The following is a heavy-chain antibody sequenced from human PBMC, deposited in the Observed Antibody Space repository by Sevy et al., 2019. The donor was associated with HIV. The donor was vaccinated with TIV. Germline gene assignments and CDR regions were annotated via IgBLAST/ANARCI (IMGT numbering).Heavy chain of an antibody. J-gene: IGHJ5*01. V-gene: IGHV3-21*01. CDR3: SRGVGGVGGVLDS. D-gene: IGHD3-16*01. Sequence: GGSLRLSCAASGFTFSSYSMNWVRQAPGKGLEWVSFISSRNIYIYYVDSVKGRFTISRDSAKNSLDLQMNSLRAEDTAVYYCSRGVGGVGGVLDSWGQGTLVTVSS. CDR2: ISSRNIYI. CDR1: GFTFSSYS.